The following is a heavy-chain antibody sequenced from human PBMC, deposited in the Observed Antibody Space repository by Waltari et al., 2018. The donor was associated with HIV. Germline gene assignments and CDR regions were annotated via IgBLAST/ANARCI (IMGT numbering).Heavy chain of an antibody. D-gene: IGHD3-22*01. V-gene: IGHV3-23*04. CDR3: AKDDSTGSSGYYPFHY. CDR1: GFTFTNYA. J-gene: IGHJ4*02. CDR2: MSGSGGST. Sequence: EVQLVESGGGLVQPGGSLRLSCAASGFTFTNYAMNWVRQAPGKGLEWVSAMSGSGGSTYYADSVKCRFTISRDNSKNTLYLQMNSLRAEDTAVYYCAKDDSTGSSGYYPFHYWGQGTLITVSS.